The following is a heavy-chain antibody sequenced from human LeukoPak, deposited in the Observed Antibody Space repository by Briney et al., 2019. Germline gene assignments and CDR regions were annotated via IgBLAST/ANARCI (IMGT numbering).Heavy chain of an antibody. J-gene: IGHJ4*02. Sequence: QSGGSLRLSCAASGFTFSNYWMSWVRQAPGKGLEWVANIKQDGSAKFYVDSVKGRFTISRDNAKNSLALQMNSLRAEDTAVYYCTRTGNLAVAGDYWGQGTLVTVSS. CDR1: GFTFSNYW. V-gene: IGHV3-7*01. D-gene: IGHD6-19*01. CDR3: TRTGNLAVAGDY. CDR2: IKQDGSAK.